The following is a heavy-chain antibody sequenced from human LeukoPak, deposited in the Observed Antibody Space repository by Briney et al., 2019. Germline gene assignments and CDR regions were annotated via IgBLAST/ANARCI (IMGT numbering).Heavy chain of an antibody. V-gene: IGHV4-59*08. J-gene: IGHJ4*02. Sequence: KPSETLSLTCTVSGGSISSYYWSWIRQPPGKGLEWIGYIYYSGSTNYNPSLKSRVTIPVDTSKNQFSLKLSSVTAADTAVYYCARVFEGRMTYYFDYWGQGTLVTVSS. CDR2: IYYSGST. CDR3: ARVFEGRMTYYFDY. D-gene: IGHD2-15*01. CDR1: GGSISSYY.